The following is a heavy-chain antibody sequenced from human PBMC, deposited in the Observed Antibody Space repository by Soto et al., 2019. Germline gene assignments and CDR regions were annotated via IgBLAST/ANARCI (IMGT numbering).Heavy chain of an antibody. D-gene: IGHD6-19*01. V-gene: IGHV4-4*07. CDR2: ISNSGTT. CDR1: GSSISSYF. CDR3: ATEAGTDRWCDR. Sequence: PSDTLYPTYTVSGSSISSYFWIWIRQPAGKGLDWIGRISNSGTTNYNPFLKSRVKMSVDTSKNHFSMNLRSVPAADPAVYSCATEAGTDRWCDRWRQGYRVP. J-gene: IGHJ5*02.